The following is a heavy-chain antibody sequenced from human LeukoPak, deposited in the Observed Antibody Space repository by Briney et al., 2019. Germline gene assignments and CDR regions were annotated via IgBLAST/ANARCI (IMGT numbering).Heavy chain of an antibody. J-gene: IGHJ5*02. D-gene: IGHD6-19*01. Sequence: SSETLSLTCTVSGGSISSYYWSWIRQPPGKGLEWIGYIYYSGSTNYNPSLKSRVTISVDTSKNQFSLKLSSVTAADTAVYYCARGAWLVLGWFDPWGQGTLVTVSS. CDR1: GGSISSYY. CDR2: IYYSGST. V-gene: IGHV4-59*01. CDR3: ARGAWLVLGWFDP.